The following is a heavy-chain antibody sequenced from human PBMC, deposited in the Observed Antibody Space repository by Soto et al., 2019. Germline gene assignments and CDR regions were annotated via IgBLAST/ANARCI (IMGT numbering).Heavy chain of an antibody. CDR2: IYHSGST. Sequence: SETLSLTCAVPGGSISSGGYSWSWIRQPPGKGLEWIGYIYHSGSTYYNPSLKSRVTISVDRSKNQFSLKLSSVTAADTAVYYCARVPEPWGQGTLVTVSS. CDR3: ARVPEP. V-gene: IGHV4-30-2*01. CDR1: GGSISSGGYS. J-gene: IGHJ5*02.